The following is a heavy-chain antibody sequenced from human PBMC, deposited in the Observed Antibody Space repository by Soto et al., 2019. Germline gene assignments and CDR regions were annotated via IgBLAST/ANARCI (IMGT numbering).Heavy chain of an antibody. CDR2: IHHSGRT. V-gene: IGHV4-31*02. Sequence: QVHLQESGPGLVKPSQTLSLTCSVSGGSIRGANYYWTWIRQHPGKVLEWIGYIHHSGRTFYNPSLEGRVATSVYTSKNQFSLDLNSVTAADTAVYYCARRHTKSGDVFDYWGQGILVTVSS. D-gene: IGHD3-10*01. CDR3: ARRHTKSGDVFDY. J-gene: IGHJ4*02. CDR1: GGSIRGANYY.